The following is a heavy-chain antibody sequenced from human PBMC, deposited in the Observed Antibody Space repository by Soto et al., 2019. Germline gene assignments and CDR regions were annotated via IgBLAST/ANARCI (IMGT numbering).Heavy chain of an antibody. CDR3: ARGYQWFDP. D-gene: IGHD1-20*01. CDR1: GFTFSSYG. V-gene: IGHV3-48*01. Sequence: EVRLVESGGGLVQPGGSLRLSCAASGFTFSSYGMNWVRQAPGKGLEWVSFIGSAGSTIYYADSVKGRFTISRDNSKNTLYLQMNSLRAEDTAVYYCARGYQWFDPWGQGTLVTVSS. J-gene: IGHJ5*02. CDR2: IGSAGSTI.